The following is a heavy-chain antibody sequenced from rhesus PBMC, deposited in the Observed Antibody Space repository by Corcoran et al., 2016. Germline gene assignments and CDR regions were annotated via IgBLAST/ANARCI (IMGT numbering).Heavy chain of an antibody. CDR3: ARDRCTGSGCYLDY. V-gene: IGHV4-122*02. CDR2: ISQRGSP. J-gene: IGHJ4*01. Sequence: QVQLQESGPGLVKSSETLSLTCAVSGGSISSSYNYWSWIRQAPGKGLEWIGCISQRGSPSSNPSLKSRFTISRDTSKNQFSLKLTSVTAADTAVYYCARDRCTGSGCYLDYWGQGVLVTVSS. CDR1: GGSISSSYNY. D-gene: IGHD2-21*01.